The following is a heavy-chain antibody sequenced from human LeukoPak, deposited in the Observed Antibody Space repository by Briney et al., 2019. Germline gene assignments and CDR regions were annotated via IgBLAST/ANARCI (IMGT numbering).Heavy chain of an antibody. V-gene: IGHV3-33*06. CDR1: GFTFSSYG. J-gene: IGHJ4*02. Sequence: GGSLRLSCAASGFTFSSYGMHWVRQAPGKGLEWVAVIWNDGSNKYYADSVKGRFTISRDNSKNTLYLQMNSLRAEDTAVYYCAKEGSSWSSSDFDYWGQGTLVTVSS. D-gene: IGHD6-13*01. CDR3: AKEGSSWSSSDFDY. CDR2: IWNDGSNK.